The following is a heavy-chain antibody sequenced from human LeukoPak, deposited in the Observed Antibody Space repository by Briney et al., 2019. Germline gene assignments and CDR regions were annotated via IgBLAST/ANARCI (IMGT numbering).Heavy chain of an antibody. CDR2: ISGSGGST. J-gene: IGHJ6*02. CDR1: GFTFSSYA. Sequence: GGSLRLPCAASGFTFSSYAMSWVRQAPGKGPEWVSAISGSGGSTYYADSVKGRFTISRDNSKNTLYLQMNSLRAEDTAVYYCAKMIERYYYGMDVWGQGTTVTVSS. V-gene: IGHV3-23*01. CDR3: AKMIERYYYGMDV. D-gene: IGHD3-22*01.